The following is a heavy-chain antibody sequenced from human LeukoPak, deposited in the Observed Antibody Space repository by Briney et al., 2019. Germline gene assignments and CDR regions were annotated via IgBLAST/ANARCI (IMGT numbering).Heavy chain of an antibody. D-gene: IGHD3-10*01. CDR1: GGSISSSSYY. Sequence: SETLSLTCTVSGGSISSSSYYWGWIRQPPGKGLEWIGSIYYSGSTYYNPSLKSRVTISVDTSKNQFSLKLSSVTAADTAVYYCASGSTLPYYWGQGTLVTVSS. CDR3: ASGSTLPYY. CDR2: IYYSGST. J-gene: IGHJ4*02. V-gene: IGHV4-39*01.